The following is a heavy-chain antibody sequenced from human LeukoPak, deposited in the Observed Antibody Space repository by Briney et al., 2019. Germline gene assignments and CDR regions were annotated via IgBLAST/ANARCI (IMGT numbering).Heavy chain of an antibody. CDR2: INSDGSST. CDR3: AREGHYDSSGYYQTFDY. V-gene: IGHV3-74*01. J-gene: IGHJ4*02. D-gene: IGHD3-22*01. CDR1: GFTFSNYW. Sequence: GGSLRLSCAASGFTFSNYWMHWVRPAPGKGLMWVSRINSDGSSTSYADSVKGRFTISRDNAKNALYLQMNSLRAEDTAVYYCAREGHYDSSGYYQTFDYWGQGTLVTVSS.